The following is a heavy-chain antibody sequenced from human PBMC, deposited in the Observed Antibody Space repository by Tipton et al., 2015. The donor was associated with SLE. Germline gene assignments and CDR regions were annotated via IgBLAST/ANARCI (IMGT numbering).Heavy chain of an antibody. Sequence: SLRLSCAGSGFTFRSYNMNWVRQTPGKGLEWVSSVAGLSRTNVYYPDSVKGRFTVSRDNARNSLYLQMNSLRAEDTGVYYCASADAFEDRCYFDDWGQGTLLTVSS. J-gene: IGHJ4*02. CDR1: GFTFRSYN. CDR3: ASADAFEDRCYFDD. V-gene: IGHV3-21*03. D-gene: IGHD1-14*01. CDR2: VAGLSRTNV.